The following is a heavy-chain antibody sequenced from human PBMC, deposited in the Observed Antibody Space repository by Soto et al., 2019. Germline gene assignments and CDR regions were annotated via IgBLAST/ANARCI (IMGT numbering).Heavy chain of an antibody. CDR2: IYYSGST. V-gene: IGHV4-39*01. D-gene: IGHD6-13*01. Sequence: SETLSLTCTVSGGSISSSSYYWGWIRQPPGKGLEWIGTIYYSGSTYYNPSLKSRVTISVDTSKNQFSLKLSSVTATDTAVYYCARLRGVSGFDYWGQGTLVTVSS. CDR3: ARLRGVSGFDY. CDR1: GGSISSSSYY. J-gene: IGHJ4*02.